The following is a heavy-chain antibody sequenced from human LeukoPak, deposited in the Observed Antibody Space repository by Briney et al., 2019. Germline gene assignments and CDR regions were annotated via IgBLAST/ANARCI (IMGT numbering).Heavy chain of an antibody. Sequence: ASVKVSCKASGYTFTSYYMHWVRQAPGQGLEWMGVINPSGGSTSYAQKFQGRVTMTRDTSTSTVYMELSSLRSEDTAVYYCARVGSSSGSYVDAFDIWGQGTMVTVSS. CDR3: ARVGSSSGSYVDAFDI. CDR1: GYTFTSYY. CDR2: INPSGGST. V-gene: IGHV1-46*01. J-gene: IGHJ3*02. D-gene: IGHD3-10*01.